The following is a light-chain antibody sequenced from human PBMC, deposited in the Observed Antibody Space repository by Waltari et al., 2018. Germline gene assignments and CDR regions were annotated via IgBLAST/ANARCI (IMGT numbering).Light chain of an antibody. V-gene: IGKV1-17*03. CDR2: AAS. Sequence: DIHMTQSPSSLSASVGDRVTITCRASQTISSYLAWYQQKPGKVPKLLIYAASSLESGVPSRFSGSGSGTEFTLTISSLQPEDFAAYYCQQHNSHPWTFGQGTKVEIK. J-gene: IGKJ1*01. CDR3: QQHNSHPWT. CDR1: QTISSY.